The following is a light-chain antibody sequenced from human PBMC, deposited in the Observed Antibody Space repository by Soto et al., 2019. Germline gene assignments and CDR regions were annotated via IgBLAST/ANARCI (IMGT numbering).Light chain of an antibody. V-gene: IGKV3-15*01. CDR2: GSF. J-gene: IGKJ5*01. CDR3: QQYNDRPPIT. CDR1: QSVDNN. Sequence: EIVMTQSPVTLSASPGESATLSCRASQSVDNNVAWYQQKPGQAPRLLIVGSFASATGIPARFSGSGSGSEFTLTISGLQSEDFAVYYCQQYNDRPPITFGQGTRLEIK.